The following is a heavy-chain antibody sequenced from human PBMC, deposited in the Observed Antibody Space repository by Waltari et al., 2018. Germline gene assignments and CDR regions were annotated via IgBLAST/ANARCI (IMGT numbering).Heavy chain of an antibody. Sequence: GGSLRLSCVASGFTFSSYAMSWVRQAPGKGLEWVSAISGSGGSTYYADSVKGRFTISRDNSKNTLYLQMNSLRAEDTAVYYCAKDSVAGAYYYGSGSFIHDYWGQGTLVTVSS. V-gene: IGHV3-23*01. D-gene: IGHD3-10*01. CDR1: GFTFSSYA. CDR3: AKDSVAGAYYYGSGSFIHDY. CDR2: ISGSGGST. J-gene: IGHJ4*02.